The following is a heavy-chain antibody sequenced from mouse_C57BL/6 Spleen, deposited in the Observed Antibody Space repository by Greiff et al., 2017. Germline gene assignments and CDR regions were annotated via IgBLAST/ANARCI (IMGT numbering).Heavy chain of an antibody. Sequence: VQLQQSGPELVKPGASVKISCKASGYAFSSSWMNWVKQRPGKGLEWIGRIYPGDGDTNYNGKFKGKATLTADKSSSTAYMQLSSLTSEDSAVYFCAREDYYGSSHVDVWGTGTTVTVSS. CDR2: IYPGDGDT. D-gene: IGHD1-1*01. CDR1: GYAFSSSW. J-gene: IGHJ1*03. CDR3: AREDYYGSSHVDV. V-gene: IGHV1-82*01.